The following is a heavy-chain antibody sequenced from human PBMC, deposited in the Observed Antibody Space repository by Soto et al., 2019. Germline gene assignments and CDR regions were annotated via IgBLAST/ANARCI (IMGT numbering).Heavy chain of an antibody. J-gene: IGHJ4*02. CDR3: ARDHESYFIFDY. CDR2: IDPNSGGT. Sequence: GESLKISCKASGYTFTGYYMHWVRQAPGQGLEWMGWIDPNSGGTNYAQKFQGRVTMTRDTSISTAYMELSRLRSDDTAVYYCARDHESYFIFDYWGQGTLVTVSS. V-gene: IGHV1-2*02. CDR1: GYTFTGYY. D-gene: IGHD1-26*01.